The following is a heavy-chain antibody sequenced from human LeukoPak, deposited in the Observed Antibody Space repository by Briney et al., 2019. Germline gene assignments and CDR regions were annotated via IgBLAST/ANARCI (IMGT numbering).Heavy chain of an antibody. CDR2: ISGSGGST. J-gene: IGHJ3*02. CDR1: GFTFSSYA. Sequence: PGGSLRLSCAASGFTFSSYAMSWVRQAPGNGLEWVSAISGSGGSTYYADSVKGRFTISRDNSKNTLYLQMNSLRAEDTAVYYCAKGQKDGDAFDIWGQGTMVTVSS. V-gene: IGHV3-23*01. CDR3: AKGQKDGDAFDI.